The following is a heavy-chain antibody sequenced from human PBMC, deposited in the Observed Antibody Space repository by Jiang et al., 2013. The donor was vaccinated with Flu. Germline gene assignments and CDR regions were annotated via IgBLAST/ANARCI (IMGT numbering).Heavy chain of an antibody. J-gene: IGHJ4*02. CDR1: GFTFSGSA. Sequence: KLSCAASGFTFSGSAMHWVRQASGKGLDWVGRIRSKANSYATAYAASVKGRFTISRDDSKNTAYLQMNSLKTEDTAVYYCTRHRTAVAGYDYWGQGTLVTVSS. CDR2: IRSKANSYAT. D-gene: IGHD6-19*01. CDR3: TRHRTAVAGYDY. V-gene: IGHV3-73*01.